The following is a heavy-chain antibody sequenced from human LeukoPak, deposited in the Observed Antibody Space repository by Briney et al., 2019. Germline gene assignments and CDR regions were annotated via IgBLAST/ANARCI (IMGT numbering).Heavy chain of an antibody. CDR2: ISWNSGSI. CDR3: AKYITEDGYNHAAYMDV. Sequence: GGSLRLSCAASGFTFDDYAMHWVRQAPGKGLEWVSGISWNSGSIGYADSVKGRFTISRDNAKNSLYLQMNSLRAEDTALYYCAKYITEDGYNHAAYMDVWGKGTTITISS. J-gene: IGHJ6*03. V-gene: IGHV3-9*01. CDR1: GFTFDDYA. D-gene: IGHD5-24*01.